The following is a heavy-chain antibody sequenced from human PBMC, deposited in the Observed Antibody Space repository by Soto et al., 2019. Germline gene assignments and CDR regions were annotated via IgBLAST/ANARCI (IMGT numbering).Heavy chain of an antibody. CDR1: GLSFRNFG. J-gene: IGHJ4*02. CDR3: SPALNY. CDR2: INQDGSEK. D-gene: IGHD2-2*01. V-gene: IGHV3-7*01. Sequence: GSLRLSCAASGLSFRNFGIHWVRQAPGKGLQWLANINQDGSEKHYVDSAKGRFTISRDNAKNSLYLQMNSLTAEDSALYYCSPALNYWGQGTLVTVSS.